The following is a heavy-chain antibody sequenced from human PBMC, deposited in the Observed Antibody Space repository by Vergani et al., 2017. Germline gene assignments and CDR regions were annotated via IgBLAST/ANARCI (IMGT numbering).Heavy chain of an antibody. CDR1: GYTFTGYY. V-gene: IGHV1-46*01. Sequence: QVQLVQSGAEVKKPGASVKVSCKASGYTFTGYYMHWVRQAPGQGLEWMGIINPSGGSTSYAQKFQGRVTMTRDTSTSTVYMELSSLRSEDTAVYYCARGAWAYSSGWYHPVDYWGQGTLVTVSS. J-gene: IGHJ4*02. D-gene: IGHD6-19*01. CDR2: INPSGGST. CDR3: ARGAWAYSSGWYHPVDY.